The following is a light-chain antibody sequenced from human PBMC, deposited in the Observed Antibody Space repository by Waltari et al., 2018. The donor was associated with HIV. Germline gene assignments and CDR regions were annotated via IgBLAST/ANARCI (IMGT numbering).Light chain of an antibody. CDR3: QQYVRKRT. V-gene: IGKV4-1*01. Sequence: DIVMPQSPDSLAVSLGETATIHCKSSQSVLYSSNNKNYLAWYEQKPGRPPKLLIYWASTRESGVPDRFSGSGSETHFTLTISSLQPEDVAVYYCQQYVRKRTFGQGTRLEI. CDR1: QSVLYSSNNKNY. CDR2: WAS. J-gene: IGKJ2*01.